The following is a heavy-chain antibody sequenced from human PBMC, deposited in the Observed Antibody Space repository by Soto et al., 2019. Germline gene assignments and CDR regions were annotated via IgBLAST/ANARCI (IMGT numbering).Heavy chain of an antibody. CDR3: PRDPDRATYTLYFDY. V-gene: IGHV3-21*01. Sequence: PGGSLRLSCAASGFTFSSYSMNWVRQAPGKGLEWVSSISSSSSYIYYADSVKGRFTISRDNAKNSLYLQMNSLRAEDTAVYYCPRDPDRATYTLYFDYWGQGTLVTVSS. J-gene: IGHJ4*02. D-gene: IGHD1-26*01. CDR1: GFTFSSYS. CDR2: ISSSSSYI.